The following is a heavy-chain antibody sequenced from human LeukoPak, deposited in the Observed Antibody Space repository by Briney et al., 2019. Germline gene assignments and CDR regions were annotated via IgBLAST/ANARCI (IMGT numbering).Heavy chain of an antibody. V-gene: IGHV4-61*08. CDR2: IYYSGST. CDR1: GGSVSSGGYY. Sequence: SETLSLTCTVSGGSVSSGGYYWSWIRQPPGKGLECIGYIYYSGSTNYNPSLKSRVTISVDTSKNQFSLKLSSVTAADTAVYYCARVDYDSSGYYFDYWGQGTLVTVSS. D-gene: IGHD3-22*01. J-gene: IGHJ4*02. CDR3: ARVDYDSSGYYFDY.